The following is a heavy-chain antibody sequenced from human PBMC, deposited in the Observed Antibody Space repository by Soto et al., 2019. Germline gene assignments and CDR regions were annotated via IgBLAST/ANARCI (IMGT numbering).Heavy chain of an antibody. D-gene: IGHD6-25*01. J-gene: IGHJ4*02. Sequence: ASVKVSCKASGYTFTNYGISWVRLATGQGLEWMGWMNPYSGNTGYAQKFQGRVTVTRNTSISTVYMELSGLRPDDTAVYYCARRKERSGPHYFDYWGQGSQVTVSS. V-gene: IGHV1-8*02. CDR1: GYTFTNYG. CDR2: MNPYSGNT. CDR3: ARRKERSGPHYFDY.